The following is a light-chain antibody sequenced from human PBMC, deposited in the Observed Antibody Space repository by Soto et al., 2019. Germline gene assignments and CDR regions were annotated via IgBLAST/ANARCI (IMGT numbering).Light chain of an antibody. V-gene: IGLV2-8*01. CDR1: SSDVGGCNY. CDR3: SPCAGGGNLRV. CDR2: EVS. Sequence: QSVLTQPPSASGSPGQSVAISCTGTSSDVGGCNYVSWYQQHPGKAPKLVIYEVSKRPSGVPDRFSGSKSGNTASLTVSGLQAEDEADYYCSPCAGGGNLRVFGTGTKVTVL. J-gene: IGLJ1*01.